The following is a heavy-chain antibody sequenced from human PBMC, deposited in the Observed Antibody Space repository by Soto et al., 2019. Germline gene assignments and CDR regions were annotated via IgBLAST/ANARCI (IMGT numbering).Heavy chain of an antibody. J-gene: IGHJ4*02. CDR1: GFTFSNAW. CDR3: TTVSTQEYYYDSSGYYNVKRFDY. V-gene: IGHV3-15*07. CDR2: IKSKTDGGTT. Sequence: EVQLVESGGGLVKPGGSLRLSCAASGFTFSNAWMNWVRQAPGKGLEWVGRIKSKTDGGTTDYAAPVKGRFTISRDDSKNTLYLQKNSLKTEDTAVYYCTTVSTQEYYYDSSGYYNVKRFDYWGQGTLVTVSS. D-gene: IGHD3-22*01.